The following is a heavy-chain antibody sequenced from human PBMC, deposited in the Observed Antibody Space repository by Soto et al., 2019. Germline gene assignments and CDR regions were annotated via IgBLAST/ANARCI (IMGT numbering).Heavy chain of an antibody. CDR1: GFTFDDYA. J-gene: IGHJ4*02. D-gene: IGHD2-21*01. CDR2: INWNSGSI. Sequence: EVELVESGGGLVQPGRSLRLSCTASGFTFDDYAMHWVRQAPGKGLEWVSGINWNSGSIAYADSVRGRFTISRDNAKNSLHLQMQSLRVDEPAFYYCTQGDELQSPFADWGRGTLVTVSS. CDR3: TQGDELQSPFAD. V-gene: IGHV3-9*01.